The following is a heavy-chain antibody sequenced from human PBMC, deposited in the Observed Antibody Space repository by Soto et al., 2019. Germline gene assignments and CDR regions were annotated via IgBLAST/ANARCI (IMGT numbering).Heavy chain of an antibody. D-gene: IGHD2-15*01. J-gene: IGHJ3*02. CDR3: ARVSIVVVVAAPANDAFDI. Sequence: SETLSLTCTVSGGSVSSGSYYWSWIRQPPGKGLEWIGYIYYSGSTNYNPSLKSRVTISVDTSKNQFSLKLSSVTAADTAVYYCARVSIVVVVAAPANDAFDIWGQGTMVTVSS. CDR2: IYYSGST. V-gene: IGHV4-61*01. CDR1: GGSVSSGSYY.